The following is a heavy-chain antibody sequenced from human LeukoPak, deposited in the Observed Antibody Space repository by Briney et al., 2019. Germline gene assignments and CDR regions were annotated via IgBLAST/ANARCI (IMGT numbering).Heavy chain of an antibody. Sequence: GGSLRLSFASSGCTFSSYAMSWVRQAPGKGLEGVSAISGSGGSTYYADSVKGRFTISRDNSKNTLYLQMNSLRAEYTAVYYCAKGDFTAPAAFDIWGQGTMVTVSS. CDR2: ISGSGGST. CDR3: AKGDFTAPAAFDI. V-gene: IGHV3-23*01. CDR1: GCTFSSYA. J-gene: IGHJ3*02. D-gene: IGHD3/OR15-3a*01.